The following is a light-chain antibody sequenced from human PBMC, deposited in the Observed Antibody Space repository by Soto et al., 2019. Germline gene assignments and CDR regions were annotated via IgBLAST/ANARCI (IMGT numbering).Light chain of an antibody. J-gene: IGLJ1*01. CDR3: SSYTSSSTYV. CDR1: SSDVGAYKD. CDR2: DVS. Sequence: QSALTQPPSVSGSPGQSITISCTGTSSDVGAYKDVSWYQHHPGKVPQLMIYDVSNRPSGVSDRFSGSKSGNTASLTISGLPAEDEADYYCSSYTSSSTYVFGTGTQVTVL. V-gene: IGLV2-14*03.